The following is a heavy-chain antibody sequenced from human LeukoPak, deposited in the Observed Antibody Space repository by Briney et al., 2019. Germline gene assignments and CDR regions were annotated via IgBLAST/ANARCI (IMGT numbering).Heavy chain of an antibody. CDR2: ISSSSSYI. D-gene: IGHD6-19*01. CDR3: ARDSLAVGGPRPDY. J-gene: IGHJ4*02. Sequence: GGSLRLSCAASGFTFSSDIMNWVRQAPGKGLEWVSSISSSSSYIYYADSVKGRFTISRDNAKNSLYLQMNSLRAEDTAVYYCARDSLAVGGPRPDYWGQGTLVTVSS. V-gene: IGHV3-21*01. CDR1: GFTFSSDI.